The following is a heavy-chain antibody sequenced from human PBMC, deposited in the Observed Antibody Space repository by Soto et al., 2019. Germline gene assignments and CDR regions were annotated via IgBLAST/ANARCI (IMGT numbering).Heavy chain of an antibody. CDR3: ARAPGGYCSSTSCYVDNWLDP. V-gene: IGHV1-69*13. CDR1: GGTFSSYA. CDR2: IIPIFGTA. J-gene: IGHJ5*02. Sequence: GASVKVSCKASGGTFSSYAISWVRQAPGQGLEWMGGIIPIFGTANYAQKFQGRVTITADESTSTAYMELSSLRSEDTAVYYCARAPGGYCSSTSCYVDNWLDPWGQGTLVTVSS. D-gene: IGHD2-2*01.